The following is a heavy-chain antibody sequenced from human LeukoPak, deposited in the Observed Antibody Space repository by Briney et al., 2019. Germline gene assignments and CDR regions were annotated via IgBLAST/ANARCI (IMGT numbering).Heavy chain of an antibody. CDR2: IWDDGSNK. J-gene: IGHJ4*02. Sequence: PGKSLRLSCAASGFTFSSYGMHWVRQAPGKGLEWVAVIWDDGSNKYYVDSVKGRFTIPRDNSKNMVYLQMNNLRAEDTAVYYCARDTYCTSTSCYLFEYWGQGTLVTVSS. V-gene: IGHV3-33*01. D-gene: IGHD2-2*01. CDR3: ARDTYCTSTSCYLFEY. CDR1: GFTFSSYG.